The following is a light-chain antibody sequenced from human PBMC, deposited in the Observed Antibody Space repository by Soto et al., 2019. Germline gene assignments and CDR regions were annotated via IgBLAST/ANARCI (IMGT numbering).Light chain of an antibody. CDR1: SSDVGGYNY. J-gene: IGLJ1*01. Sequence: QSVLTQHASVSGSPGQSITISCTGTSSDVGGYNYVSWYQQHPGKAPKLMIYEVSNRPSGVSNRFSGSKSGNTASLTISGLQAEDEADYYCSSYTSSSTLYVFGPGSKVTVL. CDR2: EVS. CDR3: SSYTSSSTLYV. V-gene: IGLV2-14*01.